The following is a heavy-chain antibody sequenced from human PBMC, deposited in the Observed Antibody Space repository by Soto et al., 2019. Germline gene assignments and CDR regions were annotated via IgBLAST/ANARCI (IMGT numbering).Heavy chain of an antibody. CDR3: ARARVVVVAAMNWFDP. J-gene: IGHJ5*02. Sequence: QVQLVQSGAEVKKPGASVKVSCKASGYTFTSYYMHWVRQAPGQGLEWMGIINPSGGSTSYAQKFRGGVTMTRDRSTSKVYMEVSSLRSEDTAVYYCARARVVVVAAMNWFDPWGQGTLVTVSS. CDR1: GYTFTSYY. V-gene: IGHV1-46*01. D-gene: IGHD2-15*01. CDR2: INPSGGST.